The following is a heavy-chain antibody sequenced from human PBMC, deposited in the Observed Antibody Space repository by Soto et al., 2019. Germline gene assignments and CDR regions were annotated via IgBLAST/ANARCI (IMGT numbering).Heavy chain of an antibody. CDR3: ARVGGVAARTFDY. Sequence: PSETLSLTCTVSGGSIRPFYWSWVRQPPGKGLEWIGYLYYSGNTNYNPSLKSRVTISVDASKNQVPLRLTSVTAADTAVYYCARVGGVAARTFDYWGQGTVVTVSS. CDR2: LYYSGNT. J-gene: IGHJ4*02. V-gene: IGHV4-59*01. D-gene: IGHD2-15*01. CDR1: GGSIRPFY.